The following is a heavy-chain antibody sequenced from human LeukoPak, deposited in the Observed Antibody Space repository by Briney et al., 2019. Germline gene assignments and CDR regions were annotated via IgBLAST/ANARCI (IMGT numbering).Heavy chain of an antibody. V-gene: IGHV3-53*01. CDR3: AKDEATSGGGLAS. CDR1: GFTVSGTH. J-gene: IGHJ5*01. CDR2: MYTGGTT. Sequence: GGSLRLSCAASGFTVSGTHMSWVRQAPGKGLEWVSAMYTGGTTYYADSVTGRFTVSRDTSRNTLFLHMNRLRAEGTAVYYCAKDEATSGGGLASWGQGTLVIVSS. D-gene: IGHD3-16*01.